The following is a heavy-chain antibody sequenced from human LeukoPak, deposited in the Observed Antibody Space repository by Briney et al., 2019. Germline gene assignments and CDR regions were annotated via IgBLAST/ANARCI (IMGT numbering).Heavy chain of an antibody. J-gene: IGHJ4*02. V-gene: IGHV1-58*02. CDR2: IVVGSGNT. D-gene: IGHD2-2*01. CDR3: AAXXXXXSTSCSPYNFDY. CDR1: GFTFTRSA. Sequence: ASVKVSCKASGFTFTRSAMQWVRQARGQRLEWIGWIVVGSGNTNYAQKFQERVTITRDMSTRTAYMELSSLRSEDTPVYYCAAXXXXXSTSCSPYNFDYWGQGTLVTVSS.